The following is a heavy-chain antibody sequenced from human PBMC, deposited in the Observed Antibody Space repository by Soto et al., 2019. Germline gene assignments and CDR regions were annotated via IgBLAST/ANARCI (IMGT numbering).Heavy chain of an antibody. D-gene: IGHD6-13*01. V-gene: IGHV4-34*01. CDR1: GGSFSGYY. Sequence: SETLSLTCAVYGGSFSGYYWSWIRQPPGKGLEWIGEINHSGSTNYNPSLKSRVTISVDTSKNQFSLKLSSVTAADTAVYYCARGPQYSISWYWRFAFDIWGQGTMVTVSS. CDR3: ARGPQYSISWYWRFAFDI. J-gene: IGHJ3*02. CDR2: INHSGST.